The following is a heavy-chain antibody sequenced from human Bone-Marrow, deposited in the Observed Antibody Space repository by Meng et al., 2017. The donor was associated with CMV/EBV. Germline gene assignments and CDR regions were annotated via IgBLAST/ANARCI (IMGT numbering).Heavy chain of an antibody. Sequence: GESLKIPCAASGFTFSSYSMNWVRQAPGKGLEWVSYISSSSSTIYYADSVKGRFTISRDNSKNTLYLQMNSLRAEDTAVHYCARVRVLYWYFDLWGRGTLDTVSS. D-gene: IGHD5-12*01. CDR2: ISSSSSTI. J-gene: IGHJ2*01. V-gene: IGHV3-48*01. CDR3: ARVRVLYWYFDL. CDR1: GFTFSSYS.